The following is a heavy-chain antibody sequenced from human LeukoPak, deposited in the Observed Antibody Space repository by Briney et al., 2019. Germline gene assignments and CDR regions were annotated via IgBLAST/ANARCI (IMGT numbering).Heavy chain of an antibody. J-gene: IGHJ4*02. CDR2: INPNSGGT. D-gene: IGHD4-17*01. V-gene: IGHV1-2*02. CDR1: GYTFIGYY. Sequence: ASVNVSCKASGYTFIGYYMHWVRQAPGQGLEWMGWINPNSGGTNYAQKFQGRVTMTRDTSISTAYMELSRLRSDDTAVYYCARGPPYGDYEVEYYFDYWGQGTLVTVSS. CDR3: ARGPPYGDYEVEYYFDY.